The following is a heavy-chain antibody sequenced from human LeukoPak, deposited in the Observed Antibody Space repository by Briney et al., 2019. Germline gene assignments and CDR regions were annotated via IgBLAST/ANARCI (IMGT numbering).Heavy chain of an antibody. CDR3: ARTREGVWGSYSP. Sequence: ASVKVSCKASGYSFTDYYIHWVRLAPGQGLEWMGWINPKSGGAHYAQKFQGRVSMTRDTSINTVHLELSSLKTNDTAVYYCARTREGVWGSYSPWGQGTLVTVSS. CDR1: GYSFTDYY. J-gene: IGHJ4*02. D-gene: IGHD3-16*01. CDR2: INPKSGGA. V-gene: IGHV1-2*02.